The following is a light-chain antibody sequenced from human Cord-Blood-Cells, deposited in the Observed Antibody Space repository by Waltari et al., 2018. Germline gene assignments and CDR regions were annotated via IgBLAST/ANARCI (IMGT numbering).Light chain of an antibody. V-gene: IGLV2-14*01. Sequence: QSALTQPASVSGSPGQSITISCTGTSSDVGGYNYVSWYQQHPGKAPKLMLYDVSNLPSGVSNRFSGSKSGNTASLTISGLQAEDEADYYCSSYTSSSTVFGGGTKLTVL. CDR2: DVS. CDR3: SSYTSSSTV. J-gene: IGLJ2*01. CDR1: SSDVGGYNY.